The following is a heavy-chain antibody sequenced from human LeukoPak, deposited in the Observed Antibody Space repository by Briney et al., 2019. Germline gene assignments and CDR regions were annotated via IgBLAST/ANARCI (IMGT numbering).Heavy chain of an antibody. D-gene: IGHD7-27*01. CDR1: RFTFSNAW. CDR3: ARIGIVLTGSFDY. J-gene: IGHJ4*02. V-gene: IGHV3-48*04. CDR2: ISSSGSTI. Sequence: GGSLRLSCAASRFTFSNAWMNWVRQAPGKGLEWVSYISSSGSTIYYADSVKGRFTISRDNAKNSLYLQMNSLRAEDTAVYYCARIGIVLTGSFDYWGQGTLVTVSS.